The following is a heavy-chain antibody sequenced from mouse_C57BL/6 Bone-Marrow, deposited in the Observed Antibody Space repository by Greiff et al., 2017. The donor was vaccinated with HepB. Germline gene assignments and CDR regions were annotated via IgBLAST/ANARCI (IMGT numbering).Heavy chain of an antibody. Sequence: EVQLVESGGGLVQPGGSLKLSCAASGFTFSDYYMYWVRQTPEKRLEWVAYISNGGGSNYYPDTVKGRFTISRDNAKNTLYLQMSRLKSEDTAMYYCARHPYDYEGYAMDYWGQGTSVTVSS. CDR2: ISNGGGSN. CDR3: ARHPYDYEGYAMDY. D-gene: IGHD2-4*01. CDR1: GFTFSDYY. V-gene: IGHV5-12*01. J-gene: IGHJ4*01.